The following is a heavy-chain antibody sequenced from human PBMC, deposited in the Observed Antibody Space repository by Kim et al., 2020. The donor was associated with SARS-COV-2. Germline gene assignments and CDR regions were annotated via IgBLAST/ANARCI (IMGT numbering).Heavy chain of an antibody. CDR2: INHSGST. CDR3: ARGGMTTGTLDY. V-gene: IGHV4-34*01. D-gene: IGHD4-17*01. J-gene: IGHJ4*02. Sequence: SETLSLTCAVYGGSFSGYYWSWIRQPPGKGLEWIGEINHSGSTNYNPSLKSRVTISVDTSKNQFSLKLSSVTAADTAVYYCARGGMTTGTLDYWGQGTLVTVSS. CDR1: GGSFSGYY.